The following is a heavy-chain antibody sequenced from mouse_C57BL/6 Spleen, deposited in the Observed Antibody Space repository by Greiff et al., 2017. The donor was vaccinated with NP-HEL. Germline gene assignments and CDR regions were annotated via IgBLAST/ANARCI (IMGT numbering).Heavy chain of an antibody. Sequence: QVQLQQSGAELAKPGASVKLSCKASGYTFTSYWMHWVKQRPGQGLAWIGYINPSSGYTKYNQKFKDKATLTADKSSSTAYMQLSSLTYEDSAVYYCARGGYGNFYAMDYWGQGTSVTVSS. CDR3: ARGGYGNFYAMDY. J-gene: IGHJ4*01. D-gene: IGHD2-1*01. CDR1: GYTFTSYW. CDR2: INPSSGYT. V-gene: IGHV1-7*01.